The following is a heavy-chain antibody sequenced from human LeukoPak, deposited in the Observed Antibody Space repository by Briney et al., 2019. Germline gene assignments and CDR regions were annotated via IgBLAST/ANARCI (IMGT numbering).Heavy chain of an antibody. CDR3: ANQGRHSSSPPPYYYYYYMDV. J-gene: IGHJ6*03. CDR2: IRYDGSNK. Sequence: GGSLRLSCAASGFTFSSYGMHWVRQAPGKGLEWVAFIRYDGSNKYYADSVKGRFTISGDNSKNTLYLQMNSLRAEDTAVYYCANQGRHSSSPPPYYYYYYMDVWGKGTTVTVSS. CDR1: GFTFSSYG. D-gene: IGHD6-6*01. V-gene: IGHV3-30*02.